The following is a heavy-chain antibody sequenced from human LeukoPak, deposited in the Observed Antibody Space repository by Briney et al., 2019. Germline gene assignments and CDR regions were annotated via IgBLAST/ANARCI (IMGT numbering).Heavy chain of an antibody. J-gene: IGHJ3*02. V-gene: IGHV3-23*01. D-gene: IGHD3-3*01. Sequence: GGSLRLSCAASGFAFSSYSMNWVRQAPGRGLEWVSAISGSGGSTYYADSVKGRFTISRDNSENTLYLQMNSLRAEDTAVYYCAKGLTIFGVVPATDAFDIWGQGTMVTVSS. CDR3: AKGLTIFGVVPATDAFDI. CDR1: GFAFSSYS. CDR2: ISGSGGST.